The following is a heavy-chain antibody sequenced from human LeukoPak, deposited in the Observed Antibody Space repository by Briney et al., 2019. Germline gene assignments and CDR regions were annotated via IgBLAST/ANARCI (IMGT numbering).Heavy chain of an antibody. CDR3: ARGRSGGYFDY. CDR2: ISSSSSTI. CDR1: AFTFSSYS. J-gene: IGHJ4*02. D-gene: IGHD3-3*01. Sequence: GGSLRLSCAASAFTFSSYSMNWVRQAPGKGLEWVSYISSSSSTIYYADSVKGRFTISRDNAKNSLYLQMNSLRAEDTAVYYCARGRSGGYFDYWGQGTLVTVSS. V-gene: IGHV3-48*01.